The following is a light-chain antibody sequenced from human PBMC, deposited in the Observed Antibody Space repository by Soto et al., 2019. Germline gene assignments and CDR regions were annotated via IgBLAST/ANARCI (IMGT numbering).Light chain of an antibody. CDR2: STS. CDR1: QSVSSN. CDR3: QQYNDRPGT. V-gene: IGKV3-15*01. J-gene: IGKJ1*01. Sequence: EIVMTQSPATLSVSPGERATLSCRASQSVSSNLAWFQQKPGQAPRLLMYSTSTGATGIPVRFSGSGSGTEFTLTISSLQSEDFAVYYCQQYNDRPGTFGQGTKV.